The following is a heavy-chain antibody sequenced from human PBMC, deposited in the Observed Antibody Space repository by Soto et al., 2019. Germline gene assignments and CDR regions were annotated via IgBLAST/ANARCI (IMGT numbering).Heavy chain of an antibody. J-gene: IGHJ4*02. V-gene: IGHV5-51*01. Sequence: PGESLKISCKGSGYSFTSYWIGWVRQMPGKGLEWMGIIYPGDSDTRYSPSFQGQVTISADKSISTAYLQWSSLKAADTAMYYCARTGYSSSDQYSSSWSFDYWGQGTLVTVSS. D-gene: IGHD6-13*01. CDR1: GYSFTSYW. CDR2: IYPGDSDT. CDR3: ARTGYSSSDQYSSSWSFDY.